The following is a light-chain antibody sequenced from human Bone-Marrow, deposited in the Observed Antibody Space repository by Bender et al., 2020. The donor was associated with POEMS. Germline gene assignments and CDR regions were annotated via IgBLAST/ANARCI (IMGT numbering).Light chain of an antibody. CDR2: EVD. CDR3: SSYTSTNTPYV. CDR1: SSDVGNYNL. J-gene: IGLJ1*01. V-gene: IGLV2-14*02. Sequence: QAALTQPASLSESPGQSITISCTGTSSDVGNYNLVSWYQQHPGEAPKVMIYEVDKRPSGVSDRFSGSKSGNTASLTISGLQAEDEADYYCSSYTSTNTPYVFGTGTKVTVL.